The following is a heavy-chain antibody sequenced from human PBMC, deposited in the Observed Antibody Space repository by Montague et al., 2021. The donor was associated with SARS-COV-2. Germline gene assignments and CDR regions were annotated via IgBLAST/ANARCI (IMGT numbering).Heavy chain of an antibody. Sequence: SETLSLTCIVSGGSINSFYWSWIRQPPGKGLEWIGYIYHSGTTHYSPSLKSRVAISLDTSRNQFSLTLNSVTAADTAVYYCARPSMVSRNYYYYYGIDVWGQGTTVTVSS. V-gene: IGHV4-59*01. CDR3: ARPSMVSRNYYYYYGIDV. CDR1: GGSINSFY. J-gene: IGHJ6*02. CDR2: IYHSGTT. D-gene: IGHD1-14*01.